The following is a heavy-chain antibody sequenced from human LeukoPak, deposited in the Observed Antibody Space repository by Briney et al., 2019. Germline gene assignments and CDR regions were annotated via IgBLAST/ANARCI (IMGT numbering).Heavy chain of an antibody. D-gene: IGHD3-10*01. V-gene: IGHV4-39*07. CDR1: GGSISSSSYY. J-gene: IGHJ5*02. CDR3: ARTDYNSGSVSYGFDP. CDR2: INHSGST. Sequence: SETLSLTCTVSGGSISSSSYYWGWIRQPPGKGLEWIGEINHSGSTNYNPSLKSRVTISVDTSKNQFSLKLSSVTAADTAVYYCARTDYNSGSVSYGFDPWGQGTLVTVSS.